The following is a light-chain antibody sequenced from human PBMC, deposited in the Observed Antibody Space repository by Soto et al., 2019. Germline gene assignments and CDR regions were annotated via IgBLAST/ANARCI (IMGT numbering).Light chain of an antibody. CDR1: QSITDW. V-gene: IGKV1-5*03. J-gene: IGKJ1*01. Sequence: DTQMTQSPSTLSASVGDRVTITCRASQSITDWLAWYQQKPGKAPKFLIYKASNLEGGVPSRFSGSGSETEFTLTISSVQPDDFATYYCQYWDDYSWTFGQGTKVEIK. CDR2: KAS. CDR3: QYWDDYSWT.